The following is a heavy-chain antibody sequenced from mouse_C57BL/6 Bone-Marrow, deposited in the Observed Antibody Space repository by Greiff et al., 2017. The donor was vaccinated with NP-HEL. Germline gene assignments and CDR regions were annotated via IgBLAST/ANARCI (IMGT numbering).Heavy chain of an antibody. J-gene: IGHJ2*01. D-gene: IGHD2-1*01. CDR2: FHPYNDDT. CDR1: GYTFTTYP. V-gene: IGHV1-47*01. Sequence: VQLQQSGAELVKPGASVKMSCKASGYTFTTYPIEWVKQNHGKSLEWIGNFHPYNDDTEYNEKFKNKATLTVEKSSSTVYLEHSRLTSDDSSVYCCARGGNYWYYFDYWGQGTTLTVSS. CDR3: ARGGNYWYYFDY.